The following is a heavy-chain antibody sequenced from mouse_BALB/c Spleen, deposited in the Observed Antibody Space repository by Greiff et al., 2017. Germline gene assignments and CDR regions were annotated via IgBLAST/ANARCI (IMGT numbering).Heavy chain of an antibody. D-gene: IGHD2-1*01. CDR1: GFTFSSFG. Sequence: EVKLVESGGGLVQPGGSRKLSCAASGFTFSSFGMHWVRQAPEKGLEWVAYISSGSSTIYYADTVKGRFTISRDNPKNTLCLQMTSLRSEDTAMYYCARNGNYVGYWYFEVWGAGTTVTVAS. J-gene: IGHJ1*01. V-gene: IGHV5-17*02. CDR3: ARNGNYVGYWYFEV. CDR2: ISSGSSTI.